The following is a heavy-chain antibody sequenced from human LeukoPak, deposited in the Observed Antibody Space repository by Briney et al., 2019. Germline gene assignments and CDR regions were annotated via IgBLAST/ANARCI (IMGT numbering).Heavy chain of an antibody. CDR3: AKGGDYGDYLNWFDP. CDR2: ISGSGGST. J-gene: IGHJ5*02. CDR1: GFTFSSYA. Sequence: GGSLRLSCAASGFTFSSYAMSWVRQAPGKGLEWVSAISGSGGSTYYADSVKGRFTISRDNSKTSLYLQMNSLRAEDTAVYYCAKGGDYGDYLNWFDPWGQGTLVTVSS. D-gene: IGHD4-17*01. V-gene: IGHV3-23*01.